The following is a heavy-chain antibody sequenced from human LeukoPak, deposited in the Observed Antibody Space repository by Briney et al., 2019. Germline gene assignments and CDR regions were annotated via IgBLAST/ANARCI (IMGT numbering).Heavy chain of an antibody. CDR3: AKPRAMTTGVGRYFDL. CDR1: GFTFTSYA. D-gene: IGHD1-1*01. CDR2: ISGGAEGT. Sequence: GGSLRLSCAASGFTFTSYAMSWIRQAPGKGLEWVSAISGGAEGTYYPDSMKGWFTVSRDNSRNTLFLQMNSLRAEDTATYYCAKPRAMTTGVGRYFDLWGRGTLVTVSS. J-gene: IGHJ2*01. V-gene: IGHV3-23*01.